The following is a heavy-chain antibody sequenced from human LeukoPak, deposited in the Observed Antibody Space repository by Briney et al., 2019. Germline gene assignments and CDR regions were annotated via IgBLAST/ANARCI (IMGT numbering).Heavy chain of an antibody. Sequence: PSETLSLTCTVSGVSISTYYWTWIRQPAGKGLEWIGRTYPSGSTNYNPSLKSRVTMSVDTSKNQFSLKLSSVTAADTAVYYCARSRETYYYESSGYSPNWFDPWGQGTLVTVSS. CDR3: ARSRETYYYESSGYSPNWFDP. CDR1: GVSISTYY. CDR2: TYPSGST. D-gene: IGHD3-22*01. V-gene: IGHV4-4*07. J-gene: IGHJ5*02.